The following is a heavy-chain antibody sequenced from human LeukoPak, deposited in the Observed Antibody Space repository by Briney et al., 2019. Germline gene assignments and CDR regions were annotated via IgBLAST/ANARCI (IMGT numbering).Heavy chain of an antibody. CDR2: ISGSGGSA. Sequence: GGSLRLSCAASGFTFSSYAMSWVRQAPGKGLEWVSAISGSGGSAYYADSVKGLFTISRDNSKNTLYLQMNSLRAEDTAVYYCAKDRLGYSSGFFDYWGQGTLVTVSS. CDR3: AKDRLGYSSGFFDY. V-gene: IGHV3-23*01. CDR1: GFTFSSYA. D-gene: IGHD6-19*01. J-gene: IGHJ4*02.